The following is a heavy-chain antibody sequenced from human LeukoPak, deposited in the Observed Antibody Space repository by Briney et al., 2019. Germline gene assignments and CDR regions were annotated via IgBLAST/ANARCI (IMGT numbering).Heavy chain of an antibody. CDR1: GFSFGGYA. D-gene: IGHD5-12*01. J-gene: IGHJ4*02. V-gene: IGHV3-23*01. CDR2: ISGSGAST. Sequence: GGSLRLSCAASGFSFGGYAMSWVRQAPGKGLEWASSISGSGASTYYADSVRGRFTLSRDNSENTLYLQMNSLRAEDTAVYYCAKGSRGYSGYYLDYWGQGTLITVSS. CDR3: AKGSRGYSGYYLDY.